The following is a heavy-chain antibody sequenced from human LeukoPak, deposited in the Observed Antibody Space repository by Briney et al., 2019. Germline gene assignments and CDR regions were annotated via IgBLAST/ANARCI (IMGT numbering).Heavy chain of an antibody. J-gene: IGHJ3*02. Sequence: PSETLSLTCTVSGGSISSYYWSWIRQPPGKGLEWIGYIYYSGSTNYNPSLKSRVTISVDTSKNQFSLKLSSVTAADTAVYYCARDRYFDWLHAFDIWGQGTMVTVSS. V-gene: IGHV4-59*01. CDR1: GGSISSYY. D-gene: IGHD3-9*01. CDR2: IYYSGST. CDR3: ARDRYFDWLHAFDI.